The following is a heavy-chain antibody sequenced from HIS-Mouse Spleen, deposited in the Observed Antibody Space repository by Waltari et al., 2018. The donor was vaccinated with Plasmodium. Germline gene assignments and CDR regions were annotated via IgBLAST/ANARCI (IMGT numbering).Heavy chain of an antibody. CDR2: INLSGST. Sequence: QVQLQQWGAGLLKPSETLSLTCAVYGGSFSGSSLSWIRQPPGKGLEWMGEINLSGSTNYNPSLKSRVTISVDTAKNQFSLKLSSVTAADTAVYYCARGRRIVVVTAPRGFFDYWGQGTLVTVSS. CDR3: ARGRRIVVVTAPRGFFDY. CDR1: GGSFSGSS. D-gene: IGHD2-21*02. J-gene: IGHJ4*02. V-gene: IGHV4-34*01.